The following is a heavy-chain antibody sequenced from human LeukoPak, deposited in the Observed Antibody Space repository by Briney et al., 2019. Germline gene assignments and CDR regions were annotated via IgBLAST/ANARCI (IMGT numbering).Heavy chain of an antibody. CDR2: IYTSGRT. CDR3: AREAVGYCRGGSCYSWFDP. V-gene: IGHV4-4*07. CDR1: GGSISSNY. Sequence: PSETLSLTCTVAGGSISSNYWSWVRQPAGKGLEWIGRIYTSGRTNYNPSLKSRVTMSVDTSKNQFSLKLSSVTAADTAVYYCAREAVGYCRGGSCYSWFDPWGQGTLVTVSS. D-gene: IGHD2-15*01. J-gene: IGHJ5*02.